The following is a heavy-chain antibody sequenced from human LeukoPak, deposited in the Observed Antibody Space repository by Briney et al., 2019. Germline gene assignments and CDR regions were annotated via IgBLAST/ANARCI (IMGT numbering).Heavy chain of an antibody. CDR2: IYSGGST. Sequence: GGSLRLSCAASGFTVSSNYMSWVRQAPGKGLEWVSVIYSGGSTYYADSVKGRFTISRDNAKNSLYLQMNSLRAEDTAVYYCARVDYYGSGSHTNFDYWGQGTLVTVSS. CDR3: ARVDYYGSGSHTNFDY. D-gene: IGHD3-10*01. CDR1: GFTVSSNY. J-gene: IGHJ4*02. V-gene: IGHV3-53*01.